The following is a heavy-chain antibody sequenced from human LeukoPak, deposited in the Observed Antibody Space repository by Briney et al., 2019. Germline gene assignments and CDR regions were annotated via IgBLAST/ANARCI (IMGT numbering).Heavy chain of an antibody. CDR3: AREGLTGTIDY. D-gene: IGHD1/OR15-1a*01. J-gene: IGHJ4*02. Sequence: PGGSLRLSCAASGFTVSSNYMSWVRQAPGKRLEWVSVIYSGGSTYYADSVKGRFTISRDNSKNTLYLQMNSLRAEDTAVYYCAREGLTGTIDYWGQGTLVTVSS. CDR2: IYSGGST. V-gene: IGHV3-53*01. CDR1: GFTVSSNY.